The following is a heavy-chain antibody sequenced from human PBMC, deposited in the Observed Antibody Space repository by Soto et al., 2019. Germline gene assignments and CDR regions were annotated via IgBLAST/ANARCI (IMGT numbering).Heavy chain of an antibody. V-gene: IGHV3-7*01. CDR3: ASAVSYCSGGSCYLRAFDI. D-gene: IGHD2-15*01. CDR1: GFTFISYW. CDR2: IKQDGSGK. Sequence: GGSLRLSCAASGFTFISYWMSWVRQAPGKGLEGVANIKQDGSGKYYVDSVKGPLTISRDNARNSLYLQMNSLRAEDTAVYYCASAVSYCSGGSCYLRAFDIWGQGTMVTVSS. J-gene: IGHJ3*02.